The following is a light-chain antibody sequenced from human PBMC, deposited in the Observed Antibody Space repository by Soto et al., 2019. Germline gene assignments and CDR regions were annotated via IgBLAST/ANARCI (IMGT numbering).Light chain of an antibody. V-gene: IGKV2-30*01. J-gene: IGKJ1*01. CDR3: MQAAHWPWT. CDR1: QILVFSDGNTY. Sequence: DFVMTHSPLSLPFTLVQPASFSCSXSQILVFSDGNTYLTWFHQRPGQSPRRLIYMVSNRDSGVPDRFSGSGSGTDFTLKISRVEAEDVGVYYCMQAAHWPWTFGQGTKVDIK. CDR2: MVS.